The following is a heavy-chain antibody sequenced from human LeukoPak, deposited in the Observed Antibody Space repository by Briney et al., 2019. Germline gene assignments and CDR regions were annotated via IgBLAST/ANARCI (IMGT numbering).Heavy chain of an antibody. CDR1: GYTFTGYY. J-gene: IGHJ4*02. Sequence: ASVTVSCMGSGYTFTGYYIHWVRQPPGQGLAWVGWINPNSGGTNYAQKVQGRVTMTRDTSISTAYMELRSLSSDDTAVYYCARDQRGDAMTRDWGQGTLVTVSS. V-gene: IGHV1-2*02. CDR3: ARDQRGDAMTRD. CDR2: INPNSGGT.